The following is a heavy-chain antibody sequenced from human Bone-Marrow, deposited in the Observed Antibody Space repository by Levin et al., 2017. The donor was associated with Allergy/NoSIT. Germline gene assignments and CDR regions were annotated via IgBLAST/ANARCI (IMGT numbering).Heavy chain of an antibody. CDR1: GDTFSSYD. CDR2: MNPNSGNT. D-gene: IGHD6-6*01. J-gene: IGHJ5*02. V-gene: IGHV1-8*01. CDR3: ATGQGHLVGPP. Sequence: GESLKISCKASGDTFSSYDINWVRQASGQGLEWMGWMNPNSGNTVYAKTFQGRVTMTRNTSISTAYMDLSSLRSDDTATYYCATGQGHLVGPPWGQGTLVTVSA.